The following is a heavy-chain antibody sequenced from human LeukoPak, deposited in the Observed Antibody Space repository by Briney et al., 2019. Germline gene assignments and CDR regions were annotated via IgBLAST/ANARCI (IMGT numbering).Heavy chain of an antibody. Sequence: GGSLRLSCTPSGFTFSSDAMTWVRQAPGKGLEWVSSISGSGDGTYYADSVKGRFTISRDNSKNTLYLQMNSLRAEDTAVYYCANKPAGFDPWGQGTLVTVSS. J-gene: IGHJ5*02. CDR1: GFTFSSDA. D-gene: IGHD1-14*01. V-gene: IGHV3-23*01. CDR3: ANKPAGFDP. CDR2: ISGSGDGT.